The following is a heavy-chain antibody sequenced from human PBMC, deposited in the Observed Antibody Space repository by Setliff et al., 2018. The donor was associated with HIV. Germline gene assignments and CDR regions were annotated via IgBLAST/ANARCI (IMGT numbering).Heavy chain of an antibody. Sequence: PSETLSLTCTVSGGSINSSTYYWGWIRQPPGKGLECIGTIYYSGSTYYNPSLKSRVTISVDTSKNQFSLKLSSVTAADTAVYYCARQSGDIAVAGLVYYYYYYYMDVWGKGTTVTVSS. CDR1: GGSINSSTYY. CDR2: IYYSGST. V-gene: IGHV4-39*01. J-gene: IGHJ6*03. CDR3: ARQSGDIAVAGLVYYYYYYYMDV. D-gene: IGHD6-19*01.